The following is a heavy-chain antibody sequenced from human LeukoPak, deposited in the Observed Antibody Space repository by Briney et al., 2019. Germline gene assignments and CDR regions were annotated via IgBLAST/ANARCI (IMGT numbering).Heavy chain of an antibody. CDR2: INHSGST. D-gene: IGHD3-10*01. Sequence: SETLSLTCAVYGGSFSGYYWSWIRQPPGKGLEWIGEINHSGSTNYNPSLKSQVTLSVGTSKNQFSLRLSSVTAADTAVYFCARGDFGGSGSFWGQGTLVTVSS. CDR1: GGSFSGYY. CDR3: ARGDFGGSGSF. V-gene: IGHV4-34*01. J-gene: IGHJ4*02.